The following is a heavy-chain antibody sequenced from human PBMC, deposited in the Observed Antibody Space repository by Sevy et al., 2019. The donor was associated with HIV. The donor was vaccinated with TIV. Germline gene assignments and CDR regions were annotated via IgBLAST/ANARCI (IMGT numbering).Heavy chain of an antibody. CDR2: IFRSGDTI. V-gene: IGHV3-23*01. D-gene: IGHD3-22*01. CDR1: GFIFYNYA. J-gene: IGHJ3*02. CDR3: AGARYDSCGSFDAFDI. Sequence: GGSLRLSCAASGFIFYNYAMNWVRQAPGKGLEWVSTIFRSGDTIYYADSVKGRFTISRDNSKNTLYLQMNSLRTEDTALYYCAGARYDSCGSFDAFDIWGQGTMVTVSS.